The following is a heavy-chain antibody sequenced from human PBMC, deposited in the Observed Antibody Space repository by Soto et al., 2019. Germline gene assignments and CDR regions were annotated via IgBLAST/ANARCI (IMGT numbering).Heavy chain of an antibody. J-gene: IGHJ4*02. Sequence: QVQLEQSGAEVKNPGASVKVSCKASGYTFTSYYMHWVRQAPGQGLEWRGVINPGGGITSYAENLHGRVTMARDTSTSTGYMELSSLRSEDTAIYYCARGVAVAYSPALLWGQGTLLTVYS. CDR1: GYTFTSYY. D-gene: IGHD6-19*01. CDR2: INPGGGIT. V-gene: IGHV1-46*01. CDR3: ARGVAVAYSPALL.